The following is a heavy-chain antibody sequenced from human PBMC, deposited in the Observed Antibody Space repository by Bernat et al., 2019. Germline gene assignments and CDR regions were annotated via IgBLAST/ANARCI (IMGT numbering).Heavy chain of an antibody. J-gene: IGHJ4*01. CDR1: GGSISSSSYY. CDR3: ARHDYSRLVDY. V-gene: IGHV4-39*01. D-gene: IGHD6-13*01. CDR2: IYYSGST. Sequence: QLQLQESGPGLVKPSETLSLTCTVSGGSISSSSYYWGWIRQPPGKGLEWIGSIYYSGSTYYNPSLKSRVTISVDTSKNQFSLKLSSGTAADTAVYYCARHDYSRLVDYWGHGTLVTVSS.